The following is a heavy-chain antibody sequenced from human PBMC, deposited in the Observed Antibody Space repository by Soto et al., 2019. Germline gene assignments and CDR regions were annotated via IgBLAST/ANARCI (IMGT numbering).Heavy chain of an antibody. CDR1: GDSVSCNSAA. V-gene: IGHV6-1*01. J-gene: IGHJ5*02. Sequence: SQTLSLTCAISGDSVSCNSAAWNWIRQSPSRGLEWLGRTYYRSKWYKEYAASVRSRITINPDTTKNQFSLQLNSVSPEDTAVYYCARTVGWLDPWGQGILVTVS. CDR3: ARTVGWLDP. CDR2: TYYRSKWYK. D-gene: IGHD2-15*01.